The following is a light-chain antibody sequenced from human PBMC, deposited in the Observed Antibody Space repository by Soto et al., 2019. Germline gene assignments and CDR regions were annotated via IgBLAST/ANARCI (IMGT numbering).Light chain of an antibody. CDR2: DAS. CDR3: QQRSNWPRGT. CDR1: QSVSSY. J-gene: IGKJ2*02. V-gene: IGKV3-11*01. Sequence: EIVLTQSPATLSLSPGERATLSCRASQSVSSYLAWYQQKLGQAPRLLIYDASNRATGIPARFSGSGSGTDFTLTISILEPEDFAVYYCQQRSNWPRGTFGQGTKLEIK.